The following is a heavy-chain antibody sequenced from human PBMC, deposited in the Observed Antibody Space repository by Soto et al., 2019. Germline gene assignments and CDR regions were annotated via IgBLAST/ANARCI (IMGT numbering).Heavy chain of an antibody. CDR1: GYTFSSYW. D-gene: IGHD1-26*01. CDR3: TRGFRAGSMDY. V-gene: IGHV3-74*01. Sequence: EVRLVQSGGGSAPPGGSLRLSCSASGYTFSSYWMYWVRQLPGKGLVWVSRIKSDRSGVTYADSVKGRFTTSRDNAQNTLYLQRTSLRGEDTAVYYCTRGFRAGSMDYWGQGNAVTVSS. CDR2: IKSDRSGV. J-gene: IGHJ4*02.